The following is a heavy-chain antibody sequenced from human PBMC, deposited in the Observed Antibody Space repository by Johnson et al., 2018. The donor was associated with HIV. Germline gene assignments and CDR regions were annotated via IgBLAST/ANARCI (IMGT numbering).Heavy chain of an antibody. V-gene: IGHV3-30*04. CDR2: ISFDGANT. J-gene: IGHJ3*02. CDR3: ARINVDTTFYRAFEI. Sequence: QVQLVESGGGVVQPGRSLRLSCAASGFTFSSYTMHWVRQAPGKGLEWVAVISFDGANTYYADSVKGRFTISRDKSKNPLYLQMNRLRVEDTAVYYCARINVDTTFYRAFEIWGQGTMVTVSS. D-gene: IGHD5-18*01. CDR1: GFTFSSYT.